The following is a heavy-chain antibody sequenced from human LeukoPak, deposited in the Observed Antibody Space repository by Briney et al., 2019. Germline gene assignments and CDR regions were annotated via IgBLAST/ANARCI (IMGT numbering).Heavy chain of an antibody. D-gene: IGHD3-10*01. V-gene: IGHV1-18*01. Sequence: ASVKVSCKASGYIFTTYGISWVRLAPGHGLEWMGWISAYNGNREYEKKLQGRVTMTTDTATSTAYMELSSLRADDTAVYYCARDRWGVNYYQYMDVWGKGTTVTVSS. CDR3: ARDRWGVNYYQYMDV. CDR2: ISAYNGNR. CDR1: GYIFTTYG. J-gene: IGHJ6*03.